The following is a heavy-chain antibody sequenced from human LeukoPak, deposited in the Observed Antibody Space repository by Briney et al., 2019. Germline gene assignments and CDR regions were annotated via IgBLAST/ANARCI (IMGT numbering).Heavy chain of an antibody. V-gene: IGHV4-59*01. CDR1: GGSISSYY. J-gene: IGHJ5*02. D-gene: IGHD3-22*01. CDR3: AGAYYYDSSGYDNWFDP. CDR2: IYYSGSA. Sequence: PSETLSLTCTVSGGSISSYYWSWIRQPPGKGLEWIGCIYYSGSANYNPSLKSRVTISVDTSKNQFSPKLSSVTAADTAVYYCAGAYYYDSSGYDNWFDPWGQGTLVTVSS.